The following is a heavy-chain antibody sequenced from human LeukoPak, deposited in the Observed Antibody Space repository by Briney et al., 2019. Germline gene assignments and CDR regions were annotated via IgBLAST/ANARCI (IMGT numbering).Heavy chain of an antibody. J-gene: IGHJ4*02. V-gene: IGHV3-30*18. Sequence: GGSLRLSCAASGFTFSSYGMHWVRQAPGKGLEWVAVISYDGSNKYYADSVKGRFTISRDNSKNTLYLQMNSLRAVDTAVYYCAKDLVAAFDYWGQGTLVTVSS. CDR3: AKDLVAAFDY. CDR1: GFTFSSYG. D-gene: IGHD2-15*01. CDR2: ISYDGSNK.